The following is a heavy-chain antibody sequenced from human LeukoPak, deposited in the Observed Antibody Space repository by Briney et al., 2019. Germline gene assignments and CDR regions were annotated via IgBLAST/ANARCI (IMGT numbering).Heavy chain of an antibody. CDR2: IDPKTGGT. J-gene: IGHJ4*02. D-gene: IGHD1-1*01. CDR3: ARDLVVGYAPPSFDY. V-gene: IGHV1-2*02. Sequence: ASVKVSCQTSGYTFTGYYIQWVRQAPGQGLEWMGWIDPKTGGTKYAQKFQGRVTMTSDTSISTVSMDLSSLRSDDTAVYYCARDLVVGYAPPSFDYWGQGTLVPVSS. CDR1: GYTFTGYY.